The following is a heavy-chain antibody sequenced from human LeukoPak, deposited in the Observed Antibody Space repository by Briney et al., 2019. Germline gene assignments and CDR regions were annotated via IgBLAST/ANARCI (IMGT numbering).Heavy chain of an antibody. Sequence: PGGSLRLARGASEFTFSRYGILWVRQAPGKGLEWVASVTTIDPRVYYAASVRGRFTISRDTANNSVYLEMNALTAEDTGVYYCARDLSTDRFQYYDYWGQGALVTVSS. J-gene: IGHJ4*02. V-gene: IGHV3-21*01. CDR2: VTTIDPRV. CDR1: EFTFSRYG. D-gene: IGHD3-10*01. CDR3: ARDLSTDRFQYYDY.